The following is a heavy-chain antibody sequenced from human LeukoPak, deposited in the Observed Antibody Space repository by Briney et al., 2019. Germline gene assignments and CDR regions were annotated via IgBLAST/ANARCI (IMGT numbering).Heavy chain of an antibody. V-gene: IGHV3-74*01. J-gene: IGHJ4*02. CDR3: ARAQHSGYERYQYYFDY. D-gene: IGHD5-12*01. Sequence: PGGSPRLSCAASGFTFSSYWMHWVRHAPGKGLVWVSRINSDGSSTNYADSVKGRFTISRDNAKNTLYLQMNSLRAEDTAVYYCARAQHSGYERYQYYFDYWGQGTLVTVSS. CDR1: GFTFSSYW. CDR2: INSDGSST.